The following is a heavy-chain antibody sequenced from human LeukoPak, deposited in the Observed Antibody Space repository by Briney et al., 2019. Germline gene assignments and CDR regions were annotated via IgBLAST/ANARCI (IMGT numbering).Heavy chain of an antibody. J-gene: IGHJ4*02. CDR2: ISSSSSYI. V-gene: IGHV3-21*01. CDR1: GFTFRNYW. D-gene: IGHD1-26*01. Sequence: GGSLRLSCAASGFTFRNYWMSWVRQAPGQGLEWVSSISSSSSYIYYADSVKGRFTISRDNGKNSLYLQMNSLRAEDTAVYYCARDDGSYSRSPGFDYWGQGNLVTVSS. CDR3: ARDDGSYSRSPGFDY.